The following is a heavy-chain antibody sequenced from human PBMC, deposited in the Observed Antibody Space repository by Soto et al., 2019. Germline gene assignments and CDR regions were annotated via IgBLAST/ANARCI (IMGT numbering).Heavy chain of an antibody. D-gene: IGHD4-17*01. CDR3: ARRSTTEYYYYYYGMDV. CDR1: GGYISGRGDY. Sequence: SETQSLTYTVSGGYISGRGDYWSWIHQHPGKGLEWIGYIYYSGSTYYNLSLKSRVTISVDTSKNQFSLKLSSVTAADTAVYYCARRSTTEYYYYYYGMDVWGQGTSVTVSS. V-gene: IGHV4-31*02. J-gene: IGHJ6*02. CDR2: IYYSGST.